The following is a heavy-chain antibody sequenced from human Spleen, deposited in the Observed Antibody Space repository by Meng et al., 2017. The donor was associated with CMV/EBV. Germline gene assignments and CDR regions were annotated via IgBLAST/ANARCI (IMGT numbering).Heavy chain of an antibody. CDR1: GFTVSSNY. J-gene: IGHJ5*01. CDR3: ARDRLAGYREDQNWFDS. Sequence: GESLKISCAASGFTVSSNYMSWVRQAPGKGLEWVSVIYSGGSTYYADSVKGRFTISRDNSKNTLYLQMNSLRDEDTAVYYCARDRLAGYREDQNWFDSWGQGTLVTVSS. CDR2: IYSGGST. V-gene: IGHV3-66*02. D-gene: IGHD2-2*01.